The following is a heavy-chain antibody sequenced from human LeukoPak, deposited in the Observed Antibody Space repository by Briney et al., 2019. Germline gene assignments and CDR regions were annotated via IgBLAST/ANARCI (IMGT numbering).Heavy chain of an antibody. V-gene: IGHV3-30-3*01. J-gene: IGHJ4*02. CDR2: ISYDGSNK. D-gene: IGHD6-13*01. CDR1: GFTFSSYR. CDR3: ARGYSSS. Sequence: GGSLRLSCAASGFTFSSYRMHWVRQAPGKGLEWVAVISYDGSNKYYADSVKGRFTISRDNAKNTLYLQMNSLRAEDTAVYYCARGYSSSWGQGTLVTVSS.